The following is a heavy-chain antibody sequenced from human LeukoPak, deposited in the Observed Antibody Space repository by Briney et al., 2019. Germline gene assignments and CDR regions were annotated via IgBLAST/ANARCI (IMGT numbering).Heavy chain of an antibody. CDR3: ARQQLSQLYYFDN. J-gene: IGHJ4*02. CDR2: IYYTGST. Sequence: KPSETLSLTCTVTGGSISSYYWSWTRQPPGKGLEWIGYIYYTGSTNYNPSLKSRVTISVDTSKNQFSLKLSSVTAADTAVYYCARQQLSQLYYFDNWGQGTLVTVSS. D-gene: IGHD6-13*01. V-gene: IGHV4-59*01. CDR1: GGSISSYY.